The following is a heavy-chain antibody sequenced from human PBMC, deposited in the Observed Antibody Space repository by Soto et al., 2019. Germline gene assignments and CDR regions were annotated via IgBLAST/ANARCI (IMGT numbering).Heavy chain of an antibody. CDR1: GYTFTDHY. D-gene: IGHD3-16*01. CDR3: ARGGGDEAFDI. V-gene: IGHV1-2*04. Sequence: QVQLVQSGAEVKTPGASVKVSCKASGYTFTDHYIHWVRQAPGQGLEWMGWINPNGGTNYAQKFQACVTMTRHTSINTAYMELSRLTSDDTAVYYCARGGGDEAFDIWGQGTMVTVSS. J-gene: IGHJ3*02. CDR2: INPNGGT.